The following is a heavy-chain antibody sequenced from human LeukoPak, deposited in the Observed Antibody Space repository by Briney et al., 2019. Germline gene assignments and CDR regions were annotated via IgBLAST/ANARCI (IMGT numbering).Heavy chain of an antibody. CDR3: ARANNFITGTPFYYYMDV. CDR2: IIPIFGTA. J-gene: IGHJ6*03. V-gene: IGHV1-69*05. D-gene: IGHD1-20*01. CDR1: GGTFSSYA. Sequence: SVNVSCKASGGTFSSYAISWVRQAPGQGLEWMGGIIPIFGTANYAQKFQGRVTITTDESTSTAHMELSSLRSEDTAVYYCARANNFITGTPFYYYMDVWGKGTTVTVSS.